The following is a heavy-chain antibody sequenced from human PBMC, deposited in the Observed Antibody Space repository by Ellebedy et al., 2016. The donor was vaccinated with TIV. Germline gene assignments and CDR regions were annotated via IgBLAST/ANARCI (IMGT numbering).Heavy chain of an antibody. D-gene: IGHD3-22*01. CDR2: IHYSGST. CDR1: GCSIGNYY. V-gene: IGHV4-59*08. J-gene: IGHJ4*02. Sequence: SETLSLTCTVSGCSIGNYYWSWIRQPPGKGLEWIGYIHYSGSTNYNPSLKSRVTISIDTSKNQFSLRLSSVTAADTAVYYCARTYYYDSSGYPLFDYWGQGTLVTVSS. CDR3: ARTYYYDSSGYPLFDY.